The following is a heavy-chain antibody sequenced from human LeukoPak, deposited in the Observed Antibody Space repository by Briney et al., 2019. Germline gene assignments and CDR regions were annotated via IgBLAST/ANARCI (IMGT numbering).Heavy chain of an antibody. D-gene: IGHD3-10*01. CDR2: IDVVGGT. J-gene: IGHJ3*02. V-gene: IGHV3-13*04. Sequence: GGSLRLSCAASGFTFSTYDMHWVRQVTGKGLEWVSGIDVVGGTYYPGSVKGRFTISSENAKNSLHLQMNSLRGGETAVYYCARRSRASRSYSDAFDIWGQGTLVTVSS. CDR3: ARRSRASRSYSDAFDI. CDR1: GFTFSTYD.